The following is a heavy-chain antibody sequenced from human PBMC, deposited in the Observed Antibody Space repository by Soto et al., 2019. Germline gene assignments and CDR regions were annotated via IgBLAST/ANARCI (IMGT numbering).Heavy chain of an antibody. CDR3: ARSMDTGYYYYGMDV. J-gene: IGHJ6*02. CDR2: IYYSGST. V-gene: IGHV4-59*01. Sequence: QVQLRESGPGLVKPSETLSLTCTVSGASITNYYWNWIRQPPGKGLEWIAYIYYSGSTNYNPSLKSRVTISIDTSRTQFSLKLSSVTAADTAMYYCARSMDTGYYYYGMDVWGQGTTVTVSS. CDR1: GASITNYY.